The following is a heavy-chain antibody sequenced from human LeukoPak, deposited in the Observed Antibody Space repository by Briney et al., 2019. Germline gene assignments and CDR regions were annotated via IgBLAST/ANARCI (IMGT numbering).Heavy chain of an antibody. J-gene: IGHJ2*01. CDR2: IKSKTDGGTT. V-gene: IGHV3-15*01. D-gene: IGHD3-9*01. CDR1: GFTFTNAW. CDR3: TTGAYDILTGYYHWYFDL. Sequence: GGSLRLSCAASGFTFTNAWMSWVRQAPGRGLEWVGRIKSKTDGGTTDYAAPVKGRFTISRDDSKNTLYLQMDSLKTEDTAVYYCTTGAYDILTGYYHWYFDLWGRGTLVTVSS.